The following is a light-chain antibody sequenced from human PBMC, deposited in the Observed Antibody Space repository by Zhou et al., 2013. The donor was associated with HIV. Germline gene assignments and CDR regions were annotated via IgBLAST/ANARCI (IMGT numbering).Light chain of an antibody. Sequence: IVLTQSPGTLSLSPGERATLSCRASESVRSSHLAWYKQKLGQAPRLLIFDASRRATGIPDRFSGSGSGTQFTLTISNLQSEDFAVYYCQHYSNWPLTFGGGTKVEIK. J-gene: IGKJ4*01. V-gene: IGKV3-20*01. CDR2: DAS. CDR3: QHYSNWPLT. CDR1: ESVRSSH.